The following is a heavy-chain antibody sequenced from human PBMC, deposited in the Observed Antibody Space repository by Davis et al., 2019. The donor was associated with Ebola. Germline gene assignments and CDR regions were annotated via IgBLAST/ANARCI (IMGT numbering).Heavy chain of an antibody. CDR2: INPHNGNT. J-gene: IGHJ4*02. Sequence: ASVKVSCKASGYSFTSSSMNWVRQAPGQGLEWMGWINPHNGNTNYAQNVQGRVIMTSDTATTTAYMEVGSLRSDDTAVYYCARAQFPTTSDHWGQGTLVTVSS. D-gene: IGHD1-1*01. CDR1: GYSFTSSS. CDR3: ARAQFPTTSDH. V-gene: IGHV1-18*01.